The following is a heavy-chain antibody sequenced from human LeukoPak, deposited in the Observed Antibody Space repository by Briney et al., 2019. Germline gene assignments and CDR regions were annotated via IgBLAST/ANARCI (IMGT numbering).Heavy chain of an antibody. CDR2: INPSGGTT. CDR1: GYTFSSYY. V-gene: IGHV1-46*01. Sequence: GASVKVSCKASGYTFSSYYMHWVRQAPGQGLEWMGLINPSGGTTRYAQKFQGRVTMTWDTSISTAYMELSRLSSDDTAVYYCAREYILTGYYGDYWGQGTLVTVSS. J-gene: IGHJ4*02. D-gene: IGHD3-9*01. CDR3: AREYILTGYYGDY.